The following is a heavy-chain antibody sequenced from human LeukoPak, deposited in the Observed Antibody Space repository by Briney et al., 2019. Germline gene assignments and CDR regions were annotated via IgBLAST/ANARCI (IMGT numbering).Heavy chain of an antibody. CDR1: GGFFTPYY. Sequence: SETLSLTCTVSGGFFTPYYWSWIRQPPGKGLEWIGHISYSGSTNYNPSLKSRVTVSIDTSKNQVSLKLSSMTAADTAVYYCARGFDGPNAFDIWGQGTMVTVSS. J-gene: IGHJ3*02. V-gene: IGHV4-59*01. CDR3: ARGFDGPNAFDI. CDR2: ISYSGST. D-gene: IGHD3-9*01.